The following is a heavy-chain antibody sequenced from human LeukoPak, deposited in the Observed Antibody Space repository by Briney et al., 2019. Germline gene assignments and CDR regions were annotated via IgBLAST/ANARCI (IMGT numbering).Heavy chain of an antibody. CDR1: GGSFSGYY. D-gene: IGHD2-15*01. V-gene: IGHV4-34*01. Sequence: SSETLSLTCAVYGGSFSGYYWSWIRQPPGKGLEWIGEINHSGSTNYNPSLKSRVTISVDTSKNQFSLKLSSATAADTAVYYCARHPLPRYCSGGSCYSVGYYMDVWGKGTTVTISS. CDR2: INHSGST. J-gene: IGHJ6*03. CDR3: ARHPLPRYCSGGSCYSVGYYMDV.